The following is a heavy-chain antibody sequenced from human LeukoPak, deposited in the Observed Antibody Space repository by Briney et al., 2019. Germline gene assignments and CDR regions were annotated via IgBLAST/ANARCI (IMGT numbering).Heavy chain of an antibody. CDR2: IYYSGST. Sequence: DPSETLSLTCTVSGGSISSSNYNWGWIRQPPRKGLEWIGYIYYSGSTYYNPSLKSRVTISVDTSKNQFSLKLSSVTAADTAVYYCARLKYYDILTGYSTQLDYWGQGTLVTVSS. CDR1: GGSISSSNYN. V-gene: IGHV4-31*03. CDR3: ARLKYYDILTGYSTQLDY. J-gene: IGHJ4*02. D-gene: IGHD3-9*01.